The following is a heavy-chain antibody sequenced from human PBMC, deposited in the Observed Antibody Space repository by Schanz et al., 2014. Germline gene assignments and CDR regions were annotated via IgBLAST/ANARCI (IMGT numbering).Heavy chain of an antibody. Sequence: VQLVESGGGVVQPGGSLRLSCAASGFTFDPYAMHWLRQSPGKGLEWVAVLSSDESRKFYADSVKGRFTISRDNSKNTLYLQMNSLRAEDTAVYYCAKDQGSYGSGSYSYFDYWGQGTLATVSS. J-gene: IGHJ4*02. CDR3: AKDQGSYGSGSYSYFDY. V-gene: IGHV3-30-3*01. D-gene: IGHD3-10*01. CDR1: GFTFDPYA. CDR2: LSSDESRK.